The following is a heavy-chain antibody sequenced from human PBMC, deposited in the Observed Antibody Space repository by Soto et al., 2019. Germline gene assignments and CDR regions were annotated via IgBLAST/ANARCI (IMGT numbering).Heavy chain of an antibody. D-gene: IGHD3-10*01. Sequence: PSETLSLTCTVSGGSISSGGYYWSWIRQHPGKGLEWIGYIYYSGSTYYNPSLKSRVTISVDTSKNQFSLKLSSVTAADTAVYYCARDHITMVRGVIIVSLFDYWGQGTLVTVSS. V-gene: IGHV4-31*02. J-gene: IGHJ4*02. CDR3: ARDHITMVRGVIIVSLFDY. CDR1: GGSISSGGYY. CDR2: IYYSGST.